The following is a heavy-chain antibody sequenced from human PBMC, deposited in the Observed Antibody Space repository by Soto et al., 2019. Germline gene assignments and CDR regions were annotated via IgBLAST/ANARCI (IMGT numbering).Heavy chain of an antibody. D-gene: IGHD2-2*01. J-gene: IGHJ4*02. CDR2: ISYDGSNK. Sequence: QVQLVESGGGVVQPGRSLRLSCAASGFTFSSYAMHWVRQAPGKGLEWVAVISYDGSNKYYADSVKGRFTISRDNSKNTLYLQMNSLRAEDTAVYYCARDPGGAVPFDYWAQGTLVTVSS. CDR1: GFTFSSYA. V-gene: IGHV3-30-3*01. CDR3: ARDPGGAVPFDY.